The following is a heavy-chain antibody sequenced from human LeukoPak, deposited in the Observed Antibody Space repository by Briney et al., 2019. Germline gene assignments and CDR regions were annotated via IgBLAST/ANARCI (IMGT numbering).Heavy chain of an antibody. CDR1: GFTFSSCA. V-gene: IGHV3-23*01. CDR2: MSGSGDTT. D-gene: IGHD4-23*01. J-gene: IGHJ4*02. Sequence: PGGSLRLSCAASGFTFSSCAMSCVRQAPGKGLEWVSGMSGSGDTTYYADSVKGRFTISRDNSKNTLYLQMNSLRVEDTAVYYCARKPRNGGNPYFDYWGQGTLVTVSS. CDR3: ARKPRNGGNPYFDY.